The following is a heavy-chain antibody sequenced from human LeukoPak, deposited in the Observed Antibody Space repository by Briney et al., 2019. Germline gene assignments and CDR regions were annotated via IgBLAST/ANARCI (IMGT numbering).Heavy chain of an antibody. CDR1: GYTFTGHY. J-gene: IGHJ5*02. Sequence: ASVKVSCKASGYTFTGHYMHWVRQAPGQGLEWMGWINPNSGGTKYAQKFQGRVTLTRDTSISTAYVELSRLRCDDTAVYYCARSYDFWSGPPFDPWGQGTLVTVSS. CDR2: INPNSGGT. CDR3: ARSYDFWSGPPFDP. V-gene: IGHV1-2*02. D-gene: IGHD3-3*01.